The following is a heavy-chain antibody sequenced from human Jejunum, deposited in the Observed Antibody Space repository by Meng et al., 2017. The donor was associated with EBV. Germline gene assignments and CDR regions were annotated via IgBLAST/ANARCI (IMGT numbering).Heavy chain of an antibody. CDR2: INENGGTT. Sequence: ESQLVESGGAVVQPGGSLSLSCAVSGFTFSTYWMHWVRQAPGKGLEWISRINENGGTTTYADSVRGRFTISRDNTKNTLYLEMNNLRAEDSAVYFCSRDLAGPYDDWGQGTLVTVSS. CDR3: SRDLAGPYDD. J-gene: IGHJ4*02. V-gene: IGHV3-74*03. CDR1: GFTFSTYW.